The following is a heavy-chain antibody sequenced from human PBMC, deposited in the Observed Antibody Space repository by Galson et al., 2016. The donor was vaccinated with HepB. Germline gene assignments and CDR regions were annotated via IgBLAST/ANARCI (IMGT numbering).Heavy chain of an antibody. V-gene: IGHV3-33*01. J-gene: IGHJ3*02. CDR3: ARDQATTTGAFDI. CDR1: EFSFSYYG. D-gene: IGHD5-24*01. Sequence: SLRLSCAASEFSFSYYGMHWVRQAPGKGLEWVAVIWDDGSDKYYADSVKGRFTISRDNSQNTLFLQMNSLRAEDTAVYYCARDQATTTGAFDIWGQGTMVTVSS. CDR2: IWDDGSDK.